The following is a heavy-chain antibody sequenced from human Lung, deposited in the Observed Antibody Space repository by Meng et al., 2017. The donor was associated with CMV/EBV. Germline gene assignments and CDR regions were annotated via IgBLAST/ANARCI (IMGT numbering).Heavy chain of an antibody. CDR2: ISPYTGNT. CDR1: GYTFNSFG. D-gene: IGHD2-2*01. CDR3: ARDLRLVPSAAQEF. J-gene: IGHJ4*02. Sequence: ASVNVSRKTSGYTFNSFGISWVRQAPGQGLEWLGWISPYTGNTFYAQNLQGRVTLTTDRSTSTAYMELRSLTSDDTAVYYCARDLRLVPSAAQEFWGQGTLVTVSS. V-gene: IGHV1-18*01.